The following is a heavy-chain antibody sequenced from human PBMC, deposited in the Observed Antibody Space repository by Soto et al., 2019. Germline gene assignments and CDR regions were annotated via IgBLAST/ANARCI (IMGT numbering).Heavy chain of an antibody. CDR1: GFSLTTTGVG. CDR3: AQLIRSFGLAAERGHCIDP. J-gene: IGHJ5*02. Sequence: QITLKESGPPLVRPTQPLTLTCTFSGFSLTTTGVGVGWIRQPPGKALEWLALIYWDDDKRYNPSLQNMLTTTNGTPKILMTPLTPNMDTVATATSLCAQLIRSFGLAAERGHCIDPWGQGTLVSVSS. CDR2: IYWDDDK. D-gene: IGHD3-10*01. V-gene: IGHV2-5*02.